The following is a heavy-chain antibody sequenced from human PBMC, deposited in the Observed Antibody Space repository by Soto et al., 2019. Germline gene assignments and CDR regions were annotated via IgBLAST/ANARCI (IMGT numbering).Heavy chain of an antibody. Sequence: SETLSLTCAVYGGSFGGYYWSWIRQPPGKGLEWIGEINHSGSSTYNPSLKSRVTISVDTSKNQFSLKLSSVTAADTAVYYCARVLAGTTFYYYYYMDFWGKGTTVTVS. CDR2: INHSGSS. V-gene: IGHV4-34*01. CDR1: GGSFGGYY. CDR3: ARVLAGTTFYYYYYMDF. D-gene: IGHD1-1*01. J-gene: IGHJ6*03.